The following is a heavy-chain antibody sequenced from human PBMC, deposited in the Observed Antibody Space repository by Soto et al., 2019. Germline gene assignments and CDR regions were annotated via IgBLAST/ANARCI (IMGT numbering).Heavy chain of an antibody. CDR2: IIPFFGTA. CDR3: AREGASTSLGWFDP. J-gene: IGHJ5*02. V-gene: IGHV1-69*01. CDR1: GDSFRSFG. D-gene: IGHD1-26*01. Sequence: QVQLVQSGAEVKKPGSSVKVSCKASGDSFRSFGISWLRQAPGQGLEWMGGIIPFFGTANYAQKFQGRVTITADESTSTTYVELTSLTSEDTALCYCAREGASTSLGWFDPWGQGTLVTVSS.